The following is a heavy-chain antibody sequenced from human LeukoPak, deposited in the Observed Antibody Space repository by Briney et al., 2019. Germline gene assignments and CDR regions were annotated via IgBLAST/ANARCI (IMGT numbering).Heavy chain of an antibody. CDR2: ISSSSSYI. CDR3: AREGRVGARSYYMDV. Sequence: GGSLRLSCAASGFTFSSYSMNWVRQAPGEGLEWVSSISSSSSYIYYADSVKGRFTISRDNAKNSLYLQMNSLRAEDTAVYYCAREGRVGARSYYMDVWGKGTTVTVSS. J-gene: IGHJ6*03. CDR1: GFTFSSYS. D-gene: IGHD1-26*01. V-gene: IGHV3-21*01.